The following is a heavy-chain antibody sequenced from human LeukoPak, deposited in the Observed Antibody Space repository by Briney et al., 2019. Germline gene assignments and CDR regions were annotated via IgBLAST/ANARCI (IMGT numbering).Heavy chain of an antibody. D-gene: IGHD3-10*01. J-gene: IGHJ4*02. Sequence: GGSLRLSCAAPGFTFSDYYMSWIRQAPGKGLEWVSYISSSSSYTNYADSVKGRFTISRDNAKNSLYRQMNSLRAEDTAVYYCARDRFGELDFDYWGQGTLVTVSS. CDR2: ISSSSSYT. CDR1: GFTFSDYY. V-gene: IGHV3-11*06. CDR3: ARDRFGELDFDY.